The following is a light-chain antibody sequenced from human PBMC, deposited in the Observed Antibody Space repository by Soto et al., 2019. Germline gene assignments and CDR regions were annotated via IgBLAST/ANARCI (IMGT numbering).Light chain of an antibody. J-gene: IGKJ1*01. CDR3: QKYNSAHWT. CDR1: QDISKY. CDR2: GAS. Sequence: DIQMTQSPSSLSASVGDRVTITCRASQDISKYLAWYQQKPGKVPKLLIYGASTLQSGVPSRFSGSGSGTDFTLTISSLQPEDVASYYCQKYNSAHWTFGQGTKVEIK. V-gene: IGKV1-27*01.